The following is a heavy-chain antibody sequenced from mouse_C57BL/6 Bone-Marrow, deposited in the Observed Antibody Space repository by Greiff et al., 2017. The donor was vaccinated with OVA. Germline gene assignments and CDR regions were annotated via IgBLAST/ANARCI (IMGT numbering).Heavy chain of an antibody. CDR3: ARAVYDGYYYFDY. J-gene: IGHJ2*01. CDR2: ISYDGSN. D-gene: IGHD2-3*01. Sequence: EVQLVESGPGLVKPSASLSLTCSVTGYSITSGYYWNWIRQFPGNKLEWMGYISYDGSNNYNPSLKNRISITRDTSKNQFFLKLNSVTTEDTAAYDCARAVYDGYYYFDYWGQGTTLTVSS. CDR1: GYSITSGYY. V-gene: IGHV3-6*01.